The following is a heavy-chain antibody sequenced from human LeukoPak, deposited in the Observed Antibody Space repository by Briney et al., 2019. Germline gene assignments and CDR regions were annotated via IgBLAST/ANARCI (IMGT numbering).Heavy chain of an antibody. J-gene: IGHJ4*02. D-gene: IGHD3-9*01. Sequence: SGTLSLTCAVSGGSLSRSKWWSWLRQPPGKGLEWIGEKYHSGSTHYNPFVKSRVTISVDKSKNQFALKLSSVTAADTAVDYCARGGVGPGYGIDYWGQGTLVTVSS. CDR1: GGSLSRSKW. CDR3: ARGGVGPGYGIDY. CDR2: KYHSGST. V-gene: IGHV4-4*02.